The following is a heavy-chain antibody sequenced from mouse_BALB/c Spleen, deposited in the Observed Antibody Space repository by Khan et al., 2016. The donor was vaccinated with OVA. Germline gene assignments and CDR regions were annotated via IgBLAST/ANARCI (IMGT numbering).Heavy chain of an antibody. J-gene: IGHJ4*01. D-gene: IGHD2-14*01. CDR1: GYSFTSHT. CDR2: INPRSGYT. V-gene: IGHV1-4*01. CDR3: ARRTTGYALDY. Sequence: QVQLKQSGAELARPGASVKMSCKASGYSFTSHTMHWVKQRPGQGLEWIGYINPRSGYTNYNQKFNDKATLTADKSSSTAYMQLSSRTSEDSAVYYCARRTTGYALDYWGQGTSVTVSS.